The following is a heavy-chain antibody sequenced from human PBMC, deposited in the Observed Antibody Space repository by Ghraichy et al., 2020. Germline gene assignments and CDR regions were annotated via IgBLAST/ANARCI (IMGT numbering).Heavy chain of an antibody. CDR3: ATVDSSSWPFDS. CDR2: IFYTGTT. J-gene: IGHJ4*02. D-gene: IGHD6-19*01. Sequence: SETLSLTCAVSGGSITSSGYYWGWIRQPPGKGLEWIGDIFYTGTTYYNPSLGGRVSMSLDTSKNQASLRLISVTAADTAVYYCATVDSSSWPFDSWGQGIVVTVSS. V-gene: IGHV4-39*07. CDR1: GGSITSSGYY.